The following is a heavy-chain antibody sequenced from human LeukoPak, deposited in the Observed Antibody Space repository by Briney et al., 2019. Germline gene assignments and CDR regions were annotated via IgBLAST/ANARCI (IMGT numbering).Heavy chain of an antibody. CDR3: ARDKAHSYGRYFDP. D-gene: IGHD5-18*01. CDR2: ISNGNT. Sequence: SETLSLTCSVSGGSISTYCWNWIRQTPGKGLEWLAHISNGNTDYNPSLKSRVTISVDTSKNQFSLKLTSVTAADTAVYYCARDKAHSYGRYFDPWGQGALVTVSS. V-gene: IGHV4-59*01. J-gene: IGHJ5*02. CDR1: GGSISTYC.